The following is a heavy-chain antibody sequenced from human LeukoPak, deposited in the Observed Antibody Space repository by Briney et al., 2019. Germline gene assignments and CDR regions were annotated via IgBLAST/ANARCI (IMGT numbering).Heavy chain of an antibody. CDR2: ISGSGGST. D-gene: IGHD3-3*01. CDR1: GFTFSSYA. J-gene: IGHJ4*02. Sequence: PGGSLRLSCAASGFTFSSYAMSWVRQAPGKGLEWVSAISGSGGSTYYADSVKGRFTISRDNSKNTLYLQMNSLRAEDTAVYYCAKDPALYDFWSSYYFDYWGQGTLVTVSS. V-gene: IGHV3-23*01. CDR3: AKDPALYDFWSSYYFDY.